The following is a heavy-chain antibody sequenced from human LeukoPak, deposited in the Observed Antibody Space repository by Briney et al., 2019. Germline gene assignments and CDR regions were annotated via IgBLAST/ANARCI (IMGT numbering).Heavy chain of an antibody. J-gene: IGHJ4*02. CDR3: ARAIAVAGPYYFDY. CDR2: ICSVTTYI. V-gene: IGHV3-21*01. CDR1: GFTFSDYT. Sequence: GGSLRLSCAASGFTFSDYTMNWVRQAPGKGLEWVSSICSVTTYIYYADSVKGRFTIYRDNAKTSLSLQMNSLRAEDTAVYYCARAIAVAGPYYFDYWGQGTLVTVSS. D-gene: IGHD6-19*01.